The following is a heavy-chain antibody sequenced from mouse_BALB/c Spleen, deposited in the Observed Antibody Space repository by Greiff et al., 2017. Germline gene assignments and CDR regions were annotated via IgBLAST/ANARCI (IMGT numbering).Heavy chain of an antibody. CDR1: GYTFTSYW. D-gene: IGHD2-14*01. J-gene: IGHJ4*01. CDR2: INPSTGYT. V-gene: IGHV1-7*01. Sequence: VQLVESGAELAKPGASVKMSCKASGYTFTSYWMHWVKQRPGQGLEWIGYINPSTGYTEYNQKFKDKATLTADKSSSTAYMQLSSLTSEDSAVYYCARREVRLSMDYWGQGTSVTVSS. CDR3: ARREVRLSMDY.